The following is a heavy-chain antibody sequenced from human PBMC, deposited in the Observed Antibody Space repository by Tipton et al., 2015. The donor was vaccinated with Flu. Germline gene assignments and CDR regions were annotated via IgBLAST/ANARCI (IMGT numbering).Heavy chain of an antibody. D-gene: IGHD6-13*01. CDR1: GYTFTGYY. J-gene: IGHJ4*02. CDR3: ARGEDGSSWPFDY. Sequence: QLVQSGAEVKKPGASVKVSCKASGYTFTGYYMHWVRQAPGQGLEWMGRINPNSGGTNYAQKFQGRVTMTRDTSISTAYMELSRLRSDDTAVYFCARGEDGSSWPFDYWGQGTLVTVSS. CDR2: INPNSGGT. V-gene: IGHV1-2*06.